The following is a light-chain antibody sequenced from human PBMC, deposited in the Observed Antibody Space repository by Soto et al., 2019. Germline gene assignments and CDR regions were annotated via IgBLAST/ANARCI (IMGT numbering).Light chain of an antibody. CDR2: EVS. CDR3: SSYAGSNNVV. J-gene: IGLJ2*01. CDR1: SSDGGGYNY. V-gene: IGLV2-8*01. Sequence: QSALTQPPSASGSPGQSVTISCTGTSSDGGGYNYVSWYQQHPGKAPKLMIYEVSKRPSGVPDRFSGSKSGNTASLTVSGLQAEDGAYYYCSSYAGSNNVVFGGGTKLTVL.